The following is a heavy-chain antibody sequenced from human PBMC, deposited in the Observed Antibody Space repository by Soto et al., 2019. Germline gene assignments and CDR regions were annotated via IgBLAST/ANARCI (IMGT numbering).Heavy chain of an antibody. CDR1: GGSISSYY. V-gene: IGHV4-59*01. J-gene: IGHJ4*02. CDR3: ARGISGYYFVLGYFDY. Sequence: PSETLSLTCTVSGGSISSYYWSWIRQPPGKGLEWMGYIYYSGSTNYNTSLKSRGTISVDTSKNQLSLKLSSVTAADTAVYYCARGISGYYFVLGYFDYWGQGTLVTVSS. CDR2: IYYSGST. D-gene: IGHD3-22*01.